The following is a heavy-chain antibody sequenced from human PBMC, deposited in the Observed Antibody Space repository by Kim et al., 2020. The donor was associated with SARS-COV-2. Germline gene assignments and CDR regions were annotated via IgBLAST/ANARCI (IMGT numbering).Heavy chain of an antibody. J-gene: IGHJ2*01. D-gene: IGHD6-19*01. CDR2: INTNTGNP. CDR3: ARDLRSLAWLGERRLNWYFDL. CDR1: GYTFTSYA. Sequence: ASVKVSCKASGYTFTSYAMNWVRQAPGQGLEWMGWINTNTGNPTYAQGFTGRFVFSLDTSVSTAYLQISSLKAEDTAVYYCARDLRSLAWLGERRLNWYFDLWGRGTLVTVSS. V-gene: IGHV7-4-1*02.